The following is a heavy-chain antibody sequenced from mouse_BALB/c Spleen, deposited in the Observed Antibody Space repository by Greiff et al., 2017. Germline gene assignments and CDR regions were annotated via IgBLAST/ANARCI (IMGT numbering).Heavy chain of an antibody. V-gene: IGHV3-1*02. D-gene: IGHD2-14*01. CDR1: GYSITSGYS. J-gene: IGHJ4*01. CDR3: ARRDRYDGRDYYYAMDY. CDR2: INYSGST. Sequence: DVKLQESGPDLVKPSQSLSLTCTVTGYSITSGYSWHWIRQLPGNKLEWMGYINYSGSTNYNPSLKSRISITRDTSKNQFFLQLNSVTTEDTATYYCARRDRYDGRDYYYAMDYWGQGTSVTVSS.